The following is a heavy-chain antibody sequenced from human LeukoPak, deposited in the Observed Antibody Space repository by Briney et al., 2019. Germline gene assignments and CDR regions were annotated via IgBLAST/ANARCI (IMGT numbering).Heavy chain of an antibody. D-gene: IGHD2-2*01. CDR1: GGSFSGYY. J-gene: IGHJ6*03. CDR3: ARGDIVVVPAAFYYYYYMDV. V-gene: IGHV4-34*01. Sequence: SETLSLTCAVYGGSFSGYYWSWIPQPPGKGLEWIGEINHSGSTNYNPSLKSRVTVSVDTSKNQFSLKLSSVTAADTAVYYCARGDIVVVPAAFYYYYYMDVWGKGTTVTVSS. CDR2: INHSGST.